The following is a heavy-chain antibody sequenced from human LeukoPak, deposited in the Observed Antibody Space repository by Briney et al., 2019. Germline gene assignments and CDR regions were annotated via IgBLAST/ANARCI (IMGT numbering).Heavy chain of an antibody. D-gene: IGHD2-2*02. CDR1: GFTFSSYE. V-gene: IGHV3-33*08. CDR2: IWYDGSNK. Sequence: GGSLRLSCAASGFTFSSYEMNWVRQAPGKGLEWVAVIWYDGSNKYYADSVKGRFTISRDNSKNTLYLQMNSLRAEDTAVYYCARAGCSSTSCYKWYYYYYMDVWGKGTTVTVSS. J-gene: IGHJ6*03. CDR3: ARAGCSSTSCYKWYYYYYMDV.